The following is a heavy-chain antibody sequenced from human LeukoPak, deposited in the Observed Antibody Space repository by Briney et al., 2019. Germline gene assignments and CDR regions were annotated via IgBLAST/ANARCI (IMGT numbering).Heavy chain of an antibody. CDR1: GFTFSDYY. Sequence: RGSLRLSCAASGFTFSDYYMSWVRQAPGNGLQWVSYISSSGSTIYYADSVKGRFTISRDNAKNSLYLQMNGLRAEDTAVYYCARASSGTYSETDYWGQGTLVTVSS. CDR2: ISSSGSTI. V-gene: IGHV3-11*04. CDR3: ARASSGTYSETDY. J-gene: IGHJ4*02. D-gene: IGHD1-26*01.